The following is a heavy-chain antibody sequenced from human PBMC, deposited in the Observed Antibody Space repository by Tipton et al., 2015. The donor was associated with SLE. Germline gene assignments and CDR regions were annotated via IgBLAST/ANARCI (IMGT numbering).Heavy chain of an antibody. CDR2: LSGSGGST. V-gene: IGHV3-23*01. D-gene: IGHD6-19*01. CDR3: AKARYSSGWLVDY. Sequence: SLRLSCAASGFTFSSYAMSWVRQAPGKGLEWVSALSGSGGSTYYADSVKGRFTISRDNSKNTLYLQMNSLRAEDTAVYYCAKARYSSGWLVDYWGQGTLVTVAS. J-gene: IGHJ4*02. CDR1: GFTFSSYA.